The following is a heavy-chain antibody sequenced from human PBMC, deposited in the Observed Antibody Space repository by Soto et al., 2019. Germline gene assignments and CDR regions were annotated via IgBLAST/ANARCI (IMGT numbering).Heavy chain of an antibody. V-gene: IGHV4-31*03. J-gene: IGHJ5*02. CDR1: GGSITRGGYY. Sequence: QVQLQESGPGLVKPSETLSLTCTVSGGSITRGGYYWSLIRQHPGKGLEWIGYIYNSGTTYYNPSLKSRVTISVYTSKNQFSLKLTSVTAADTAVYYCARDPAPWGQGTLVTVSS. CDR2: IYNSGTT. CDR3: ARDPAP.